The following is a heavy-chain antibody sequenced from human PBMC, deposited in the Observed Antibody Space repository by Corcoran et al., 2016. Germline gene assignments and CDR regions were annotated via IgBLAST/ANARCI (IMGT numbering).Heavy chain of an antibody. CDR3: ASDIAVVVAATANYYYYYGMDV. CDR2: INPNSGGT. Sequence: QVQLVQSGAEVKKPGASVKVSCKASGYTFTGYYMHWVRQAPGQGLEWMGWINPNSGGTNYAQKFQGRVTMTRDTSISTAYMELSRLRSDDTAVYYCASDIAVVVAATANYYYYYGMDVWGQGTTVTVSS. V-gene: IGHV1-2*02. D-gene: IGHD2-15*01. CDR1: GYTFTGYY. J-gene: IGHJ6*02.